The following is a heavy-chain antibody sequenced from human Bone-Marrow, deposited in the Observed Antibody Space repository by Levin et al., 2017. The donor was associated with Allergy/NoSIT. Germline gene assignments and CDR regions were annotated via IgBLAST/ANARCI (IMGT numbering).Heavy chain of an antibody. CDR2: ISWNSVRI. CDR1: GFSFDDFA. Sequence: GGSLRLSCAGSGFSFDDFAMHWVRQAPGKGLEWVSGISWNSVRIDYADSVKGRFIVSRDNAKKSLFLEMNSLRAEDTALYYCTKASPYSSNWRPFDHWGQGALVTVSS. J-gene: IGHJ4*02. V-gene: IGHV3-9*01. D-gene: IGHD6-13*01. CDR3: TKASPYSSNWRPFDH.